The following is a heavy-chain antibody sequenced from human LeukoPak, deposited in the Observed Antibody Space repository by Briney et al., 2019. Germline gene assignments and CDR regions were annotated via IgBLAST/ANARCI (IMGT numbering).Heavy chain of an antibody. CDR3: ARDRGMVRGPLKA. CDR2: ISGSGGST. CDR1: GFTFSSYG. V-gene: IGHV3-23*01. D-gene: IGHD3-10*01. J-gene: IGHJ4*02. Sequence: SGGSLRLSCAASGFTFSSYGMSWVRQAPGKGLEWVSAISGSGGSTYYADSVKGRFTISRDNAKNSLYLQMNSLRAEDTAVYYCARDRGMVRGPLKAWGQGTLVTVSS.